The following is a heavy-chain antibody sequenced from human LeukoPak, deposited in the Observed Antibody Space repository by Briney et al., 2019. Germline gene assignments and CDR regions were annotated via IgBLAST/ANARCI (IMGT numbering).Heavy chain of an antibody. J-gene: IGHJ4*02. D-gene: IGHD6-13*01. Sequence: GGSLRLSCTASGFTFGDYAMSWVRQAPGKGLEWVGFIRSKAYGGTTEYAASVKGRFTISRDDSKSIAYLQMNSLKTEDTAVYYCTRRLYSSSWYQTTPPDYWGQGTLVTVSS. CDR1: GFTFGDYA. CDR2: IRSKAYGGTT. V-gene: IGHV3-49*04. CDR3: TRRLYSSSWYQTTPPDY.